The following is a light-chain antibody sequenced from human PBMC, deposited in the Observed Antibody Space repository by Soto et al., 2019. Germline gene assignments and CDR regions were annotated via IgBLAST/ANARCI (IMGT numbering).Light chain of an antibody. CDR1: QSISTW. J-gene: IGKJ1*01. V-gene: IGKV1-5*01. Sequence: DIHMTQSPSTLSASVGDRVTITCRASQSISTWLAWYQQKPGKAPKVLIYDASRLESGVPSRFSGSGSGTDFTLTISSLQPADFATYYCQQYNSYSWTFGQGTKV. CDR2: DAS. CDR3: QQYNSYSWT.